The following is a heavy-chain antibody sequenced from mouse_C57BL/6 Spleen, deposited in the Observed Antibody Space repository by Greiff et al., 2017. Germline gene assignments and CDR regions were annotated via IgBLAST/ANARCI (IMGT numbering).Heavy chain of an antibody. CDR2: ISYDGSN. Sequence: DVKLVESGPGLVKPSQSLSLTCSVTGYSITSGYYWNWIRQFPGNKLEWMGYISYDGSNNYNPSLKNRISITRDTSKNQFFLKLNSVTTEDTATYYCATAYYFDYWRQGTTLTVSS. CDR1: GYSITSGYY. J-gene: IGHJ2*01. V-gene: IGHV3-6*01. D-gene: IGHD1-2*01. CDR3: ATAYYFDY.